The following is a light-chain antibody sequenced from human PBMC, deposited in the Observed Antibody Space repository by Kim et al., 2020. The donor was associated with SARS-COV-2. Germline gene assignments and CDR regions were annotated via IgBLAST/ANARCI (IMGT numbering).Light chain of an antibody. V-gene: IGKV1-5*03. CDR2: KAS. CDR3: QQSGLN. J-gene: IGKJ4*01. Sequence: TRSASVGDRVTITCRASQSISSWLAWYQQKPGKAPKRLIYKASSVESGVPSRFSGSGSGTEFTLTISSLQPDDFATYYCQQSGLNFGGGTKVDIK. CDR1: QSISSW.